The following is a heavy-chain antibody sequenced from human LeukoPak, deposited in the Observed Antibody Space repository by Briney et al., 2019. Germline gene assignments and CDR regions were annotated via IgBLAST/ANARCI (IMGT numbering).Heavy chain of an antibody. CDR3: AKDRAMVRGVIPAYFDH. CDR1: GFTFSSYG. V-gene: IGHV3-30*18. J-gene: IGHJ4*02. CDR2: ISYDGSNK. Sequence: GRSLRLSCAASGFTFSSYGMHWVRQAPGKGLEWVAVISYDGSNKYYADSVKGRFTISRDNSKNTLYLQMNSLRAEDTAVYYCAKDRAMVRGVIPAYFDHWGQGTLVTVSS. D-gene: IGHD3-10*01.